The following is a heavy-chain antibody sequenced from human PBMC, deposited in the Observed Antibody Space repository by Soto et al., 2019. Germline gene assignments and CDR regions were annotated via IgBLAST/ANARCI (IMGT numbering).Heavy chain of an antibody. CDR1: GGSISSYY. J-gene: IGHJ3*02. D-gene: IGHD4-17*01. Sequence: QVQLQESGPGLVKPSETLSLTCTVSGGSISSYYWSWIRQPPGKGLEWIGYIYYSGSTNYNPSLKSRVTISVDTSKNQFSLKLSSVTAADTAVYYCARESRANYGGNSAFDIWGQGTMVTVSS. CDR2: IYYSGST. V-gene: IGHV4-59*01. CDR3: ARESRANYGGNSAFDI.